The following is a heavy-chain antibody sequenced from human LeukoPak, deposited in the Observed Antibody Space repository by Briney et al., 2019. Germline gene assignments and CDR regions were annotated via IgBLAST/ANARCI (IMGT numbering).Heavy chain of an antibody. CDR1: GFIFNSYW. J-gene: IGHJ4*02. V-gene: IGHV3-7*04. Sequence: GGSLRLSCAASGFIFNSYWMTWVRQAPGKGLEWVANIKEDGTEKFYVDSVKGRFTISRDNAKNSLYLQMNSLRAEDTAVYYCAGAGGVYYFEYWGQGTQVTVSS. D-gene: IGHD2-8*02. CDR2: IKEDGTEK. CDR3: AGAGGVYYFEY.